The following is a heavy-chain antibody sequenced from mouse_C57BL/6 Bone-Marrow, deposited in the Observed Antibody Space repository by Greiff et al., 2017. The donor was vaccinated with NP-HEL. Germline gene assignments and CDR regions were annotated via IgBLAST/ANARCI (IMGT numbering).Heavy chain of an antibody. D-gene: IGHD2-14*01. CDR2: IYPRSGNT. CDR1: GYTFTSYG. V-gene: IGHV1-81*01. CDR3: ARYRRFAY. J-gene: IGHJ3*01. Sequence: VKLMESGAELARPGASVKLSCKASGYTFTSYGISWVKQRTGQGLEWIGEIYPRSGNTYYNEKFKSKATLTVDKSSSTAYMQLSSLTSEDSAVYYCARYRRFAYWGQGTLVTVSA.